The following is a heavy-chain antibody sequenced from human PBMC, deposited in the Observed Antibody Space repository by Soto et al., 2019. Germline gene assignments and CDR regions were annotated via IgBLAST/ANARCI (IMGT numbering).Heavy chain of an antibody. D-gene: IGHD3-10*01. CDR3: VKGRTNGKSYPYFDY. CDR2: ISGSGGST. V-gene: IGHV3-23*01. J-gene: IGHJ4*02. Sequence: GGSLRLSCAASGFTFSSYAMSWVRQAPGKGLEWVSAISGSGGSTNYADSVKGRFTISRDNSRNTLYLQMNSLRAEDTAVYYCVKGRTNGKSYPYFDYWGQGTLVTVSS. CDR1: GFTFSSYA.